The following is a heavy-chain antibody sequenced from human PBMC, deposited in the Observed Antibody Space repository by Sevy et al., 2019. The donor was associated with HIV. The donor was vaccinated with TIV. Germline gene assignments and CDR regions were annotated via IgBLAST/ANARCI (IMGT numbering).Heavy chain of an antibody. CDR3: ARDPGGGYVVSFDY. D-gene: IGHD5-12*01. V-gene: IGHV1-18*01. Sequence: ATVKVSCKASGYTFTSYGISWVRQAPGQGLEWMGWISAYNGNTNYAQKLQGRVTMTTDTSTSTAYMELRSLRSDDTAVYYCARDPGGGYVVSFDYWGQGTLVTVSS. J-gene: IGHJ4*02. CDR1: GYTFTSYG. CDR2: ISAYNGNT.